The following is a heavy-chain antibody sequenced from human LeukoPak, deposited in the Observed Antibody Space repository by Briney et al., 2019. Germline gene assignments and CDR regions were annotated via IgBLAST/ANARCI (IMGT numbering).Heavy chain of an antibody. CDR2: IYKSAIT. CDR1: GFTVSSNY. Sequence: GGSLRLSCAASGFTVSSNYMTWVRQAPGKGLEWVSVIYKSAITYYADTVRGRFTISRDNAKNSLYLQMNSLRAEDTAVYYCAELGITMIGGVWGKGTTVTISS. D-gene: IGHD3-10*02. CDR3: AELGITMIGGV. J-gene: IGHJ6*04. V-gene: IGHV3-53*01.